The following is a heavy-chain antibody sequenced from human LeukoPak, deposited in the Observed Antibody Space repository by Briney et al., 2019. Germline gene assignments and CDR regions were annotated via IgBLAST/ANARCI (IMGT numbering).Heavy chain of an antibody. Sequence: SETLSLTCTVSGGSISSYYWSWIRQPPGKGQEWIGYIYYSGSTNYNPSLKSRVAISVDTSKNQFSLKLSSVTAADTAVYYCARASGTIFGVVYYYYYMDAWGKGTTVTVSS. V-gene: IGHV4-59*01. D-gene: IGHD3-3*01. CDR3: ARASGTIFGVVYYYYYMDA. J-gene: IGHJ6*03. CDR1: GGSISSYY. CDR2: IYYSGST.